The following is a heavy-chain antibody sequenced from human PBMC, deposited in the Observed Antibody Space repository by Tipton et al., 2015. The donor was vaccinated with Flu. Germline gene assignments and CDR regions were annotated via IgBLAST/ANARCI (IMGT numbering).Heavy chain of an antibody. Sequence: LSLTCTVSGGSIISSDYYWGWIRQPPGKGLEWIGSIYLSGSTDYNPTLKSPVTILLDPSKNQFSLKLSSVTAADTAVYYCARGASSGWFDPWGQGTLVTVSS. CDR1: GGSIISSDYY. J-gene: IGHJ5*02. D-gene: IGHD2-8*02. V-gene: IGHV4-39*07. CDR2: IYLSGST. CDR3: ARGASSGWFDP.